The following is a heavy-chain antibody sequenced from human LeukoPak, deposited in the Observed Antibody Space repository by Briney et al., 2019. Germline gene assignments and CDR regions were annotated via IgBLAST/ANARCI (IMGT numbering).Heavy chain of an antibody. Sequence: RPSETLSLTCTASGASISSNDYYWGWIRPPPGKGLEWIGSIYYSGSTYYNPSLQSRVTISVDTSKNQFSLKLTSVTAADTAVYYCARRGRGSWVGGFLDYWGQGTLVTVSS. CDR2: IYYSGST. J-gene: IGHJ4*02. D-gene: IGHD6-13*01. CDR1: GASISSNDYY. V-gene: IGHV4-39*01. CDR3: ARRGRGSWVGGFLDY.